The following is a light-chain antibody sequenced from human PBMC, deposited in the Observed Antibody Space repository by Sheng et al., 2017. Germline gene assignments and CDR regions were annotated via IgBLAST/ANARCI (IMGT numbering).Light chain of an antibody. Sequence: EIVLTQSPNTLSVSSGERVTLSCRASQSVNNNLAWYQQKPGQAPRLLIYGAFTRATGIPARFSGGGSGTEFTLTISSLQSEDFAIYYCQQYYSFPPYTFGQGTKLEI. V-gene: IGKV3-15*01. CDR3: QQYYSFPPYT. J-gene: IGKJ2*01. CDR1: QSVNNN. CDR2: GAF.